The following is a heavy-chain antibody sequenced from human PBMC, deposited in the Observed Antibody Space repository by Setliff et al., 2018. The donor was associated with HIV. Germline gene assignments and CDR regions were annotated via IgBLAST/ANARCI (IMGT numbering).Heavy chain of an antibody. D-gene: IGHD6-6*01. CDR2: IGTGGDT. V-gene: IGHV3-13*01. CDR1: GFAFSDYD. J-gene: IGHJ6*02. CDR3: TRELNGHTSSHYYFGLDV. Sequence: GGSLRLSCATSGFAFSDYDFHWVRQVKGEGLEWVSAIGTGGDTYYADSVKGRFTISRENAKNSLYLQMNNVRAGDTAVYYCTRELNGHTSSHYYFGLDVWGQGTTVTVSS.